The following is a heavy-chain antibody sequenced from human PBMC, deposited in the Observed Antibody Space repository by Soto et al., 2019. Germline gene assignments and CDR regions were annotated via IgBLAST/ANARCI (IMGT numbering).Heavy chain of an antibody. D-gene: IGHD2-21*02. CDR1: GYTFTSYA. V-gene: IGHV1-3*05. J-gene: IGHJ4*02. Sequence: QVQLVQSGAEEKKPGASVKVSCKASGYTFTSYAMHWVRQAPGQRLEWMGWFNAGNGNTKNSQKFQGRVTITRDTSASTVYMELSSLRSEDTAVYYCARSIVVVTALDYWGQGTLVTVSS. CDR3: ARSIVVVTALDY. CDR2: FNAGNGNT.